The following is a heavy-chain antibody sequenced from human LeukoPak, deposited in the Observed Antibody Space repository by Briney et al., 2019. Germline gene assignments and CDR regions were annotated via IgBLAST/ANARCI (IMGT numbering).Heavy chain of an antibody. CDR2: ISGSGSST. D-gene: IGHD3-3*01. Sequence: GGSQRLSCAASGFTFSSYAMSWVRQAPGKGLEWVSAISGSGSSTYYADSVKGRFTISRDNSKNTLYLQVNSLRAEDTAVYYCAKARHYDFWSGEGNFDYWGQGTLVSVSS. CDR1: GFTFSSYA. CDR3: AKARHYDFWSGEGNFDY. J-gene: IGHJ4*02. V-gene: IGHV3-23*01.